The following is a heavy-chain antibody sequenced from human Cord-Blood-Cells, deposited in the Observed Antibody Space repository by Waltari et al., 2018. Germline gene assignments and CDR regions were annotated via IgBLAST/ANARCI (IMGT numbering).Heavy chain of an antibody. CDR3: ARAAAAGFDY. CDR2: ISYDGSNK. V-gene: IGHV3-30*04. D-gene: IGHD6-13*01. CDR1: GFTFSSYA. Sequence: QVQLVESGGGVVQPGRSLRLSCAASGFTFSSYAMHWVRQAPGKGLEWVAVISYDGSNKYYADSVKGRFTISRDKSKNTLYLQMNSLRAEDTAVYYCARAAAAGFDYWGQGTLVTVSS. J-gene: IGHJ4*02.